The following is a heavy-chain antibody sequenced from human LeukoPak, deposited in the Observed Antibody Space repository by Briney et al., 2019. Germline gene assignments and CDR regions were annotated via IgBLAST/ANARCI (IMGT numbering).Heavy chain of an antibody. D-gene: IGHD3-10*01. CDR1: GFTVSSNE. V-gene: IGHV3-38-3*01. CDR2: ISGGST. J-gene: IGHJ6*03. Sequence: GGSLRLSYTASGFTVSSNEMSWDRQAPGKGLEWVSSISGGSTYYADSRKGRFTISRDNSKNTLYLQMNSLRAEDTAVYYCARDSWYYGSEDHYYYYYMDVWGKGTTVTVSS. CDR3: ARDSWYYGSEDHYYYYYMDV.